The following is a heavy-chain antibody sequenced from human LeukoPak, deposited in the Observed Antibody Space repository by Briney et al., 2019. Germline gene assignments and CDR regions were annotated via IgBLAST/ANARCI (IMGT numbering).Heavy chain of an antibody. CDR3: ARDSSGYYLGTFDY. CDR1: GFTFSSYG. J-gene: IGHJ4*02. Sequence: PGGSLRLSCAASGFTFSSYGMHWVRQAPGKGLEWVAAIWYDGSNKYYADSVKGRFTISRDNSKNTLYLQMNSLRAEDTAVYYCARDSSGYYLGTFDYWGQGTLVTVSS. V-gene: IGHV3-33*01. D-gene: IGHD3-22*01. CDR2: IWYDGSNK.